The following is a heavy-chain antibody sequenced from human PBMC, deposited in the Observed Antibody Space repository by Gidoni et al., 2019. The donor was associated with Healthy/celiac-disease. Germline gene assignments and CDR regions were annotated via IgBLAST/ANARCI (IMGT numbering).Heavy chain of an antibody. CDR1: GGSFSGYY. V-gene: IGHV4-34*01. Sequence: QVQLQQWGAGLLKPSETLSLTCAVYGGSFSGYYWSWLRQPPGKGLEWIGEINHSGSTNYNPSLKSRVTISVDTSKNQFSLKLSSVTAADTAVYYCARAGYYYDSSGYYYDWFDPWGQGTLVTVSS. D-gene: IGHD3-22*01. J-gene: IGHJ5*02. CDR3: ARAGYYYDSSGYYYDWFDP. CDR2: INHSGST.